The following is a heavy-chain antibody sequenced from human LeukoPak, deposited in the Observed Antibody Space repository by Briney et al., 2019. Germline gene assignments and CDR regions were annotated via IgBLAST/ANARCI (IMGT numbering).Heavy chain of an antibody. CDR3: ARVRSGYYSDY. CDR1: GFTFSSYA. Sequence: GGSLRLSCGASGFTFSSYAMSWVHQAPGKGLEWVSSISGSLGRTYYADSVKGRFTISRDNAKNSLYLQMNSLRAEDTAVYYCARVRSGYYSDYWGQGTLVTVPS. D-gene: IGHD6-19*01. CDR2: ISGSLGRT. V-gene: IGHV3-23*01. J-gene: IGHJ4*02.